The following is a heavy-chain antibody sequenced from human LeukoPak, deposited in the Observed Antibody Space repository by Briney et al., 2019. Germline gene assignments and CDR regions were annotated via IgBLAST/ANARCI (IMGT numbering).Heavy chain of an antibody. CDR3: ARDPSSLRDSYDY. CDR1: GFTFSSYA. CDR2: ISYDGSNK. V-gene: IGHV3-30-3*01. J-gene: IGHJ4*02. Sequence: GGSLRLSCAASGFTFSSYAMHWVRQAPGKGLEWVAVISYDGSNKYYADSVKGRFTISRDNSKNTLYLQMNTLRVEDTGIYYCARDPSSLRDSYDYWGQGTLVTVSS.